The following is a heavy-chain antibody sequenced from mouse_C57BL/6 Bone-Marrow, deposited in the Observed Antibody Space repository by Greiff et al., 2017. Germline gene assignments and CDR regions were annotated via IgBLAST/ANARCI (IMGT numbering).Heavy chain of an antibody. V-gene: IGHV1-82*01. CDR3: ARWGWLLRWYFDV. CDR1: GYAFSSSW. J-gene: IGHJ1*03. D-gene: IGHD2-3*01. Sequence: VKLQESGPELVKPGASVKISCKASGYAFSSSWMNWVKQRPGKGLEWIGRIYPGDGDTNYNGKFKGKATLTADKSSSTAYMQLSSLTSEDSAVYFCARWGWLLRWYFDVWGTGTTVTVYS. CDR2: IYPGDGDT.